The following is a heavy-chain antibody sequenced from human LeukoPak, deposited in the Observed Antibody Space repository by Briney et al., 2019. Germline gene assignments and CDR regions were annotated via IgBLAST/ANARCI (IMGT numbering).Heavy chain of an antibody. J-gene: IGHJ6*02. CDR2: ISSSSSYI. Sequence: GGSLRLSCAASGFTFSSYAMQWVRQAPGKGLEWVSSISSSSSYIYYADSVKGRFTISRDNAKNSLYLQMNSLRAEDTAVYYCARENGDYVNYYYGMDVWGQGTTVTVSS. CDR3: ARENGDYVNYYYGMDV. CDR1: GFTFSSYA. D-gene: IGHD4-17*01. V-gene: IGHV3-21*01.